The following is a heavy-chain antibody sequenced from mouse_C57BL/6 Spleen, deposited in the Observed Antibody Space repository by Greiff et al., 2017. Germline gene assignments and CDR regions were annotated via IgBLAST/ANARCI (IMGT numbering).Heavy chain of an antibody. Sequence: QVQLQQPGAELVRPGSSVKLSCKASGYTFTSYWMDWVKQRPGQGLEWIGNIYPSDSETHYNQKFKDKATLTVDKSSSTAYMQLSSLTSEDSAVYYCALTGTPYFDYWGQGTTRTVSS. CDR1: GYTFTSYW. J-gene: IGHJ2*01. V-gene: IGHV1-61*01. CDR3: ALTGTPYFDY. CDR2: IYPSDSET. D-gene: IGHD4-1*01.